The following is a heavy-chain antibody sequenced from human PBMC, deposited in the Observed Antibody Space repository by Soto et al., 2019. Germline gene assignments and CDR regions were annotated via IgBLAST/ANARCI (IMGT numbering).Heavy chain of an antibody. D-gene: IGHD3-16*01. CDR2: IWHDGTKT. CDR1: GFIFSSHA. CDR3: GMDDGAGGASADY. J-gene: IGHJ4*02. Sequence: QVQLVESGGGVVQPGRSLRLSCAASGFIFSSHAMHWFRRPPGKGLEWVAEIWHDGTKTYYADSVKGRFTISRDSSKNNLYLDRTNLRAEDTAVYHCGMDDGAGGASADYWGQGTLVSVSS. V-gene: IGHV3-33*01.